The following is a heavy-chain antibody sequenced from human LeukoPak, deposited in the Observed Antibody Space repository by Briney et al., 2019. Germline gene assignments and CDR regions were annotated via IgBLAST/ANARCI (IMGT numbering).Heavy chain of an antibody. D-gene: IGHD2-2*01. CDR1: GYTLTSYG. V-gene: IGHV1-18*01. CDR2: ISAYNGNT. Sequence: ASVKVSCKASGYTLTSYGISWVRQAPGQGLEWMGWISAYNGNTKYTQKHQGRVTMTTDTSTSTAYMELRSLRSDDTAVYYCARDLARIIPAATTFDFWGQGTLVTVSS. J-gene: IGHJ4*02. CDR3: ARDLARIIPAATTFDF.